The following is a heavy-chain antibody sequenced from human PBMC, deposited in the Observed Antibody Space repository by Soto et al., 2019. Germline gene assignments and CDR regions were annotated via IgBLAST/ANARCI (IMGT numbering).Heavy chain of an antibody. Sequence: GGSLRLSCAASGFTFSSYGMHWVRQAPGKGLEWVAVIWYDGSNKYYADSVKGRFTISRDNSKNTLYLQMNSLRAEDTAVYYCARDPIHDYGDYWYYFDYWGQGTLVTVSS. CDR3: ARDPIHDYGDYWYYFDY. CDR1: GFTFSSYG. V-gene: IGHV3-33*01. J-gene: IGHJ4*02. D-gene: IGHD4-17*01. CDR2: IWYDGSNK.